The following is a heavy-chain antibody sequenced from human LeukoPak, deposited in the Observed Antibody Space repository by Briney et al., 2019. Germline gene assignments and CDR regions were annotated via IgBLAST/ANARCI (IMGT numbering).Heavy chain of an antibody. CDR3: ARDYDFWSGYFHFDY. Sequence: ASAKVSCKASGYTFTGYNIHWVRQVPGQGPEWMGWINPNSGGTNYAQKFQGRVTMTRDTSISTAYMELSRLRSDDTAVYYCARDYDFWSGYFHFDYWGQGTLVTVSS. D-gene: IGHD3-3*01. CDR2: INPNSGGT. J-gene: IGHJ4*02. V-gene: IGHV1-2*02. CDR1: GYTFTGYN.